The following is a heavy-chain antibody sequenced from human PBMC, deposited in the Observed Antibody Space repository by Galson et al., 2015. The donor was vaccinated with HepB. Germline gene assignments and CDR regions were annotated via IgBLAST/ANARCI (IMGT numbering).Heavy chain of an antibody. CDR2: IYNSAST. CDR3: ARGRGSSYGVYDH. Sequence: RQPPGKALEWIGYIYNSASTSYNPSLKRRLHMSGDTSKNQFSLNLTSVTAADTAIYYCARGRGSSYGVYDHWGLGTLVTVSS. D-gene: IGHD5-18*01. J-gene: IGHJ4*02. V-gene: IGHV4-30-4*01.